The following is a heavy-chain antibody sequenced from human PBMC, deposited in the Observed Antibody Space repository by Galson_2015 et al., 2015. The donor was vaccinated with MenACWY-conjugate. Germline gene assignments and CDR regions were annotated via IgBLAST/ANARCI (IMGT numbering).Heavy chain of an antibody. CDR2: ISYDGSNE. V-gene: IGHV3-30*18. J-gene: IGHJ6*03. Sequence: SLRLSCAASGFSFNTYAMHWVRQAPGKGLEWMAVISYDGSNESYADSVKGRFTISRDNSKNTLYLQMNSLRADDTAVYYCAKDWSVPYSTISYYFYMDVWGKGTTVTVSS. CDR3: AKDWSVPYSTISYYFYMDV. CDR1: GFSFNTYA. D-gene: IGHD6-13*01.